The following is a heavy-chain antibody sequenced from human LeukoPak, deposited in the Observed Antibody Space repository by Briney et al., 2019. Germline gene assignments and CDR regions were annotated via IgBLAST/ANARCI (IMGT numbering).Heavy chain of an antibody. Sequence: ASVTVSFKASGYTFTGYYIHWVRQAPGRGLEWMAWINPISGGTNSAQKFQGRVTMTRDTSISTAYMELSGLRSDDTAVYYCAREDGSFDYWGQGTLVTVSS. CDR1: GYTFTGYY. CDR2: INPISGGT. J-gene: IGHJ4*02. V-gene: IGHV1-2*02. D-gene: IGHD5-24*01. CDR3: AREDGSFDY.